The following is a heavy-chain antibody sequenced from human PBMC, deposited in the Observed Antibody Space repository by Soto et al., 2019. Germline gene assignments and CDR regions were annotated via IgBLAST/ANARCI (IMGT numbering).Heavy chain of an antibody. CDR1: GFTFSDYW. V-gene: IGHV3-7*05. CDR2: IRKDESKK. D-gene: IGHD3-22*01. CDR3: ARDVSPGSGPYYDAFEI. J-gene: IGHJ3*02. Sequence: EVQLVESGGGLVQPGESLRLSCSASGFTFSDYWMTWVRQAPGKGLEWVANIRKDESKKSYLDSVRGRFTVSRDNARNLLYLQMDSLRAEDTALYYRARDVSPGSGPYYDAFEIWGQGTMVTVSS.